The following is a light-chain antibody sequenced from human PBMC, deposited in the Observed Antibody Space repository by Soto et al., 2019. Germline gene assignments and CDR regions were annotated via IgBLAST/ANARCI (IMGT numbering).Light chain of an antibody. CDR1: QDISNY. J-gene: IGKJ3*01. Sequence: DIQMTQSPSSLSASVGDRVTITCQASQDISNYLNWYQQKPGKAPKLLMSDASILETGVPSRFSGSGSGTDFTFTISGLQPEDIAPYYCQQYDTLPPTFGPGTKVDLK. CDR2: DAS. V-gene: IGKV1-33*01. CDR3: QQYDTLPPT.